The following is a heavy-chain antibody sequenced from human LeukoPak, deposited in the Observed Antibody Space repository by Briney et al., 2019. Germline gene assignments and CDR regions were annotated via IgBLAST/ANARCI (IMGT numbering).Heavy chain of an antibody. J-gene: IGHJ1*01. CDR3: ARGQINYDSSGYYYGYFQQ. CDR2: IIPIFGTA. D-gene: IGHD3-22*01. Sequence: SVKVSCKASGGTFISYAISWVRQAPGQGLEWMGGIIPIFGTANYAQKFQGRVTITTDESTSTAYMELSSLRSEDTAVYYCARGQINYDSSGYYYGYFQQWGQGTLVTVSS. V-gene: IGHV1-69*05. CDR1: GGTFISYA.